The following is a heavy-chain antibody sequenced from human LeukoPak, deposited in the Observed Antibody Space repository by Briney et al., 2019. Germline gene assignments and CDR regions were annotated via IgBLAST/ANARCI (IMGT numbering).Heavy chain of an antibody. CDR3: ARGAHFSLFWSGYYLNWFDP. Sequence: SETLSLTGAVYGGSFSGYYWSWIRQPPGKGLEWIGEINHSGSTNYNPSLKSRVTISVDTSKNQFSLKLSSVTAADTAVYYCARGAHFSLFWSGYYLNWFDPWGQGTLVTVSS. CDR1: GGSFSGYY. J-gene: IGHJ5*02. V-gene: IGHV4-34*01. D-gene: IGHD3-3*01. CDR2: INHSGST.